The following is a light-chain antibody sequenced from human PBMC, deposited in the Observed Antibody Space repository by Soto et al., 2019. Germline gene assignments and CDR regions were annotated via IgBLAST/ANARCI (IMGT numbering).Light chain of an antibody. CDR1: QSVSSN. CDR2: GAS. CDR3: QQYYSTPWT. Sequence: EMVMTQSPATLSVSPGERATLSCRASQSVSSNLAWYQQKPGQAPRLLIYGASTRATGIPARFSGSGSGTDFTLTISSLQAEDVAVYYCQQYYSTPWTFGQGTKVDIK. V-gene: IGKV3-15*01. J-gene: IGKJ1*01.